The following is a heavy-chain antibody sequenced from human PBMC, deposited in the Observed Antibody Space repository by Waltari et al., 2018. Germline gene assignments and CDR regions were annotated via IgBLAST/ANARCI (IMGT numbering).Heavy chain of an antibody. V-gene: IGHV4-34*01. CDR3: ARVMTTVTYHAAAFDY. Sequence: QVQLQQWGAGLLKPSETLSLTCAVYGGSFSGYYWSWIRQPPGKGLEWIGESNHSGSTNYNPSLKSRVTISVDTSKNQFSLKMRSVTAADTAVYYCARVMTTVTYHAAAFDYWGQGTLVTVSS. CDR1: GGSFSGYY. CDR2: SNHSGST. D-gene: IGHD4-17*01. J-gene: IGHJ4*02.